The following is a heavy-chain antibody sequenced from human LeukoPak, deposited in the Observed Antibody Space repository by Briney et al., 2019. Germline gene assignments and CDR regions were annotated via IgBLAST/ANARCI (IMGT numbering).Heavy chain of an antibody. D-gene: IGHD5-18*01. CDR1: GGSVSSYY. J-gene: IGHJ4*02. CDR3: ARGDTAMVR. CDR2: IYYSGST. Sequence: SEALSLTCTVSGGSVSSYYWSWIRQPPGKGLEWIGYIYYSGSTNYNPFLKSRVTISVDTSKNQFSLKLSSVTAADTAVYYCARGDTAMVRWGQGTLVTVSS. V-gene: IGHV4-59*02.